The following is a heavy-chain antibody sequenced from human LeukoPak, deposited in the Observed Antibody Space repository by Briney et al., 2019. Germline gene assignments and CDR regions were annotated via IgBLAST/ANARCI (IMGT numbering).Heavy chain of an antibody. CDR1: GFTFSSYA. CDR3: ARGRYKNGWDLLNYFGS. D-gene: IGHD6-19*01. J-gene: IGHJ4*02. CDR2: ISFDGNNK. Sequence: PGGSLRLSCAASGFTFSSYAMHWVRQAPGKGLEWVAVISFDGNNKYYPDSVKGRFTISRDNSKNTLYLQMHSLRADDTATYYCARGRYKNGWDLLNYFGSWGQGTLVTVSS. V-gene: IGHV3-30-3*01.